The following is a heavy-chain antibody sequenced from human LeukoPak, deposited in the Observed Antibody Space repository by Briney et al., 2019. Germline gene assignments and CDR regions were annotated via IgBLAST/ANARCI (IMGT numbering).Heavy chain of an antibody. Sequence: ASVKVSCKASGYTFTSYYMHWVRQAPGQGLEWMGIINPSGDSTSYAQKFQGRVTMTRDMSTSTDYMELSSLRSEDTAVYYCASHMVRARGAFDIWGQGTMVTVSS. D-gene: IGHD3-10*01. J-gene: IGHJ3*02. CDR3: ASHMVRARGAFDI. CDR1: GYTFTSYY. CDR2: INPSGDST. V-gene: IGHV1-46*01.